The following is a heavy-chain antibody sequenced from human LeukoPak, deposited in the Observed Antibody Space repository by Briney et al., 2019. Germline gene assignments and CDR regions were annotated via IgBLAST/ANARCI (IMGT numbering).Heavy chain of an antibody. CDR1: GFTFSYYE. CDR2: ISSSGGTI. V-gene: IGHV3-48*03. Sequence: GGSLRLSCAASGFTFSYYETNWVRQAPGKGLEWVSYISSSGGTIYYADSVKGRFTISRDNAKNSLYLQMNSLRAEDTAVYYCARYHSETSLDYWGQGTLVTVSS. CDR3: ARYHSETSLDY. J-gene: IGHJ4*02. D-gene: IGHD3-22*01.